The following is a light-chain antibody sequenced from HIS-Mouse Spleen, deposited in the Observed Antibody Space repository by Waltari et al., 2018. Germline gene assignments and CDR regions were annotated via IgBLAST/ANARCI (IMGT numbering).Light chain of an antibody. J-gene: IGKJ1*01. Sequence: AIWMTQSPSLLSASTGDRVTISCRMNQGISRYLALYQQKPGKAPELLIYAASTLQSGVPSRFSGSGSGTDFTLSISCLQSEDFATYYCQQYYSFPRTFGQGTKVEIK. CDR3: QQYYSFPRT. CDR1: QGISRY. V-gene: IGKV1D-8*02. CDR2: AAS.